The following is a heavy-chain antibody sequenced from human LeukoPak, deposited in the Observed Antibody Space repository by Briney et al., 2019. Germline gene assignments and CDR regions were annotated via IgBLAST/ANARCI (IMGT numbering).Heavy chain of an antibody. CDR2: IRYDGSNK. CDR3: AKDLELLRNFDY. Sequence: QPGGSLRLSCAASGFTFSSYVMSWVRQAPGKGLEWVAFIRYDGSNKYYADSVKGRFTISRDNSKNTLYLQMNSLRAEDTAVYYCAKDLELLRNFDYWGQGTLVTVSS. D-gene: IGHD1-26*01. J-gene: IGHJ4*02. CDR1: GFTFSSYV. V-gene: IGHV3-30*02.